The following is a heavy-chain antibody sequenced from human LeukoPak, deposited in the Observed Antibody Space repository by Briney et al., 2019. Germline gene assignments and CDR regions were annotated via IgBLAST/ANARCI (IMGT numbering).Heavy chain of an antibody. J-gene: IGHJ3*02. Sequence: PSETLSLTCAVYGGSFSGYYWSWIRQPPGKGLEWIGEINHSGSTNYNPSLKSRVNISVDTSKNQFSLKLSSVTAADTAVYYCPRGAIWGPTHDAFDIWGQGTMVTVSS. CDR3: PRGAIWGPTHDAFDI. CDR2: INHSGST. CDR1: GGSFSGYY. D-gene: IGHD7-27*01. V-gene: IGHV4-34*01.